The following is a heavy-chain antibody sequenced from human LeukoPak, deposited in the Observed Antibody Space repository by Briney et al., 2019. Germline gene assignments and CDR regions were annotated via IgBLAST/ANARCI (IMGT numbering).Heavy chain of an antibody. CDR1: EFTFSDYT. V-gene: IGHV3-21*01. CDR2: ISGSSRYI. CDR3: ARAVAVDY. D-gene: IGHD6-19*01. J-gene: IGHJ4*02. Sequence: PGGSLRLSCAASEFTFSDYTMNWVRQAPGKGLEWVSSISGSSRYIYYADSVKGRFTISRDNAKNSWNLQMNSLRAGDTAVYYCARAVAVDYWGQGTLVTVSS.